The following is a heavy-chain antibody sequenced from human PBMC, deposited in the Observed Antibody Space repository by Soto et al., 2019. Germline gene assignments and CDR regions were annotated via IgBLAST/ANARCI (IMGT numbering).Heavy chain of an antibody. CDR1: GYTFTSYG. Sequence: ASVKVSCKASGYTFTSYGIRWVRQAPGQGLEWMGWISAYNGNTNYAQKLQGRVTMTTDTSTSTAYMELRSLRSDDTAVYYCARLRYCSGVSCYEGDYDDSYGMDVWG. CDR3: ARLRYCSGVSCYEGDYDDSYGMDV. D-gene: IGHD2-15*01. V-gene: IGHV1-18*01. J-gene: IGHJ6*02. CDR2: ISAYNGNT.